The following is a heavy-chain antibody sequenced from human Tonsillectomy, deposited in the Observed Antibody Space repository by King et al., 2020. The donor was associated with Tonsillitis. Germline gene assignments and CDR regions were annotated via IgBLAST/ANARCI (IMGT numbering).Heavy chain of an antibody. D-gene: IGHD3-9*01. V-gene: IGHV4-59*01. CDR3: AKALRYFDWLSADYYYYGMDV. CDR2: IYYSGST. J-gene: IGHJ6*02. CDR1: GGSISSYY. Sequence: QLQESGPGLVKPSETLSLTCTVSGGSISSYYWSWIRQPPGKGLEWIGYIYYSGSTNYNPSLKSRVTISVDTSKNQFSLKLSSVTAADTAVYYCAKALRYFDWLSADYYYYGMDVWGQGTTVTVSS.